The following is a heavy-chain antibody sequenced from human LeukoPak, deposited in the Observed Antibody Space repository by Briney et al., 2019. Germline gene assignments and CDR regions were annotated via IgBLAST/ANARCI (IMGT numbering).Heavy chain of an antibody. D-gene: IGHD3-3*01. Sequence: PGRSLRLSCAASGFTFSSYGMHWVRQAPGKGLEWVAFIRYDGSNKYYADSVKGRFTISRDNSKNTLYLQMDSLRAEDTAVYYCAKVSGDDFWSGFFQHWGQGTLVTVSS. CDR1: GFTFSSYG. CDR3: AKVSGDDFWSGFFQH. CDR2: IRYDGSNK. J-gene: IGHJ1*01. V-gene: IGHV3-30*02.